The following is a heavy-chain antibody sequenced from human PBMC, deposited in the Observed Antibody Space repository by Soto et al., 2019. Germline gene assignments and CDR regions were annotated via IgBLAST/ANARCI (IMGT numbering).Heavy chain of an antibody. D-gene: IGHD3-10*01. CDR3: AREPMATADYYYYGMDV. CDR1: GYIFTSYY. J-gene: IGHJ6*02. V-gene: IGHV1-46*01. CDR2: INLSGGST. Sequence: ASVKVSCKASGYIFTSYYMHWVRQAPGQGLEWVGIINLSGGSTTYAQNFQGRVTMTRDTSTSTVYMELSSLRSDDTAVYYCAREPMATADYYYYGMDVWGQGTTVTVSS.